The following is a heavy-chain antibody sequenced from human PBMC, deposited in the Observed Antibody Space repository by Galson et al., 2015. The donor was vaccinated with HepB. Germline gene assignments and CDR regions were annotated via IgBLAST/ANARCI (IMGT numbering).Heavy chain of an antibody. J-gene: IGHJ6*02. V-gene: IGHV6-1*01. CDR1: GDSVSSNSAA. Sequence: CAISGDSVSSNSAAWNWIRQSPSRGLEWLGRTYYRSKWYNDYAVSVKSRITINPDTSKNQFSLQLNSVTPEDTAVYYCARDRFSSSWRPYYYYGMDVWGPGTKVTVS. CDR2: TYYRSKWYN. CDR3: ARDRFSSSWRPYYYYGMDV. D-gene: IGHD6-13*01.